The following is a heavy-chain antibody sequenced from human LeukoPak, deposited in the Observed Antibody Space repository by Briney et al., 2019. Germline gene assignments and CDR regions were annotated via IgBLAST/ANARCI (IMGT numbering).Heavy chain of an antibody. V-gene: IGHV4-38-2*02. CDR2: IHHSGST. CDR3: ARAYMARGVIRFDY. CDR1: GYSISSGYY. D-gene: IGHD3-10*01. Sequence: PSETLSLTCTVSGYSISSGYYWGWIRQPPGKGLEWIGSIHHSGSTYYNPSLKSRVTISVDTSKNQFSLKLNSVTAADTAVYYCARAYMARGVIRFDYWGQGTLVTVSS. J-gene: IGHJ4*02.